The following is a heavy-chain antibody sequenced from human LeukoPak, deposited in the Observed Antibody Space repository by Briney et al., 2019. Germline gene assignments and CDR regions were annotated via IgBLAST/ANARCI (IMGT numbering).Heavy chain of an antibody. D-gene: IGHD1-26*01. CDR1: GSSICPYY. CDR3: ARLGSYHDF. Sequence: PSETLSLTCTVSGSSICPYYWSWIRQTPERGLEWMGHAHTSGGSTCYPSLKTRLTTSIETSRSQLSLKLTSVTAADTAVYFCARLGSYHDFWGQGALVTVSS. CDR2: AHTSGGS. V-gene: IGHV4-4*09. J-gene: IGHJ4*02.